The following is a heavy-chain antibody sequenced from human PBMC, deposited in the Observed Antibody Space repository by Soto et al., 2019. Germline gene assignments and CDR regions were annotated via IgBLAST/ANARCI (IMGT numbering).Heavy chain of an antibody. V-gene: IGHV4-31*03. CDR1: GGSISSCGYY. CDR3: ARGWFRPYYDGMDD. CDR2: IYSIGST. J-gene: IGHJ6*02. D-gene: IGHD2-15*01. Sequence: QVHLQEPGPGLVKPSQTLSLTCTVSGGSISSCGYYWIWIRQHPGKGLEWIGYIYSIGSTYYNPSLRSRVTLAVDTSQIQVTLKLSSVTAAVIAVYYCARGWFRPYYDGMDDWGQGTAVTVS.